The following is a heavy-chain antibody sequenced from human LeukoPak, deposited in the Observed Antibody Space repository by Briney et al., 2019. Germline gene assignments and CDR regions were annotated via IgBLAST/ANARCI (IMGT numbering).Heavy chain of an antibody. Sequence: PGGSLRLSCAASGFTFDDYAMHWVRQAPGKGLEWVSGISWNSGSIGYADSVKGRFTISRDNAKNSLYLQMNSLRAEDTALYYCAKDIAAAGQGYYYYGMDVWGQGTTVTVSS. CDR1: GFTFDDYA. CDR3: AKDIAAAGQGYYYYGMDV. D-gene: IGHD6-13*01. V-gene: IGHV3-9*01. J-gene: IGHJ6*02. CDR2: ISWNSGSI.